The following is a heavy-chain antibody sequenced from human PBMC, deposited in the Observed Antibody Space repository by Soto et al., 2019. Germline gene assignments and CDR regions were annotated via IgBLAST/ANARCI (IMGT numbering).Heavy chain of an antibody. CDR2: IIPIFNRA. CDR1: GGTFSSYA. V-gene: IGHV1-69*12. Sequence: QVQLVQSGAEVKKPGSSVKVSCKASGGTFSSYAISWVRQAPGQRLEWMGGIIPIFNRANYAQKFQGRVTITADESTSTAYMDLSSLTSEDTAVYYCARGFYPTNTDTTLGGVWGQGTTVTVSS. CDR3: ARGFYPTNTDTTLGGV. J-gene: IGHJ6*02. D-gene: IGHD4-4*01.